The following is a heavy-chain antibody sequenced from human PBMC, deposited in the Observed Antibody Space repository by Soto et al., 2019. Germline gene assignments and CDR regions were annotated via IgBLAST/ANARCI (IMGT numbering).Heavy chain of an antibody. D-gene: IGHD6-6*01. CDR3: ARDVEYSSSSGFDY. J-gene: IGHJ4*02. CDR1: GFTFSSYG. Sequence: QVQLVESGGGVVQPGRSLRLSCAASGFTFSSYGMHWVRQAPGKGLEWVAVIWYDGSNKYYADSVKGRFTISRDNSKNTLYLQMNSLRAEDTAVYYCARDVEYSSSSGFDYWGQGTLVTVSS. CDR2: IWYDGSNK. V-gene: IGHV3-33*01.